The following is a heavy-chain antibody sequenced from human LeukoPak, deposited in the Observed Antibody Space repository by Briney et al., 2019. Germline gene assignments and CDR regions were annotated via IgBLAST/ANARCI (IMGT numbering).Heavy chain of an antibody. CDR2: IIPIFGTA. J-gene: IGHJ4*02. CDR3: ARGGHSTRLQTYYFDY. D-gene: IGHD2-15*01. V-gene: IGHV1-69*05. Sequence: SVKVSCKASGGTFSSYAISWVRQAPGQGLEWMGRIIPIFGTANYAQKFQGRVTITTDESTSTAYMELSSLRSEDTAVYYCARGGHSTRLQTYYFDYWGQGTLVTVSS. CDR1: GGTFSSYA.